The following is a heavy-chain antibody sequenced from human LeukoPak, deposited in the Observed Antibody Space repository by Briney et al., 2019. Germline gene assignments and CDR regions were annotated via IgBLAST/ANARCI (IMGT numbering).Heavy chain of an antibody. V-gene: IGHV3-48*03. CDR2: ITNGGSTE. D-gene: IGHD6-19*01. CDR1: GFTFRSYE. CDR3: AKDFRLAVAGSFDY. J-gene: IGHJ4*02. Sequence: GGSLRLSCVASGFTFRSYEMNWVRQPPGRGLEWVSYITNGGSTEYYADSVRGRFTISRDNAKNSLYLQMNSLRAEDTAVYYCAKDFRLAVAGSFDYWGQGTLVTVSS.